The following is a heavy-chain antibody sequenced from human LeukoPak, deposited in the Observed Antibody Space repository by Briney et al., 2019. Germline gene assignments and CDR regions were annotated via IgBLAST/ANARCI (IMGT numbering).Heavy chain of an antibody. J-gene: IGHJ4*02. CDR2: IYHSGST. D-gene: IGHD6-13*01. Sequence: SETLSLTCTVSGYSISSGYYGGWIRQPPGKGLEWIGSIYHSGSTYYNPSLKSRVTMSVDTSKNQFSLNLSSVTAADTAVYYCARDVVAAAGSWDYWGQGTLVTVSS. CDR3: ARDVVAAAGSWDY. V-gene: IGHV4-38-2*02. CDR1: GYSISSGYY.